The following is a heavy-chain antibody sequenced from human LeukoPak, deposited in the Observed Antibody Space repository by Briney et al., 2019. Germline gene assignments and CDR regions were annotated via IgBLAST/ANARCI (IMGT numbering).Heavy chain of an antibody. Sequence: GGSLRLSCSASGFTFSSDAMHWVRQAPGEGLEYVSGISNNGDRTYYADSVKGRFTISRDNSKNTLYLQMSSLRPEDTAVYYCVKGLVLADDYFDPGGQGTLVTVSS. CDR3: VKGLVLADDYFDP. J-gene: IGHJ5*02. D-gene: IGHD3-16*01. CDR2: ISNNGDRT. CDR1: GFTFSSDA. V-gene: IGHV3-64D*09.